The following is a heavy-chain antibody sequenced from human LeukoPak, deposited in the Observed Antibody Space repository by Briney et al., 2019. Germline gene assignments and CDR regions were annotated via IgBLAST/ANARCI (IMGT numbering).Heavy chain of an antibody. CDR1: GYTFTSYG. D-gene: IGHD3-22*01. V-gene: IGHV1-18*01. J-gene: IGHJ6*02. CDR3: AREVDYYDGSGYYSGPVTSSNYYYGMDV. CDR2: ISAYNGNT. Sequence: ASVKVSCKASGYTFTSYGISWVRQAPGQGLEWMGWISAYNGNTNYAQKLQGRVTMTTDTSTSTAYMELRSLRSDDTAVYYCAREVDYYDGSGYYSGPVTSSNYYYGMDVWGQGTTVTVSS.